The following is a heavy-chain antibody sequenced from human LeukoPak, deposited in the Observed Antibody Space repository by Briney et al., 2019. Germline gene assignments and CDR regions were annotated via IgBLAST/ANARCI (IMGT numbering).Heavy chain of an antibody. CDR1: GFTFSSYG. J-gene: IGHJ3*02. D-gene: IGHD3-10*01. V-gene: IGHV3-23*01. CDR2: ISGSGGST. Sequence: PGGTLRLSCAASGFTFSSYGMSWVRQAPGKGLEWVSAISGSGGSTYYADSVKGRFTISRDNSKNTLYLQMNSLRAEDTAVYYCAKAYGSGSYYIPYAFDIWGQGTMVTVSS. CDR3: AKAYGSGSYYIPYAFDI.